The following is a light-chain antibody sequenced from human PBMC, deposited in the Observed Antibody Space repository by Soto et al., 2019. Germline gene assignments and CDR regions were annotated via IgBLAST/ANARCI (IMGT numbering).Light chain of an antibody. J-gene: IGKJ1*01. V-gene: IGKV3-11*01. Sequence: ELVLTQSPATLYLSPGERATLSCRASQSVSNFLSWYPQKPGQAPRLLFSDASNRATGIPGRFSGSGSGTDFTLTNSSLEPEDFAVYYCQQRSNWPWTFGQGTKVDIK. CDR2: DAS. CDR3: QQRSNWPWT. CDR1: QSVSNF.